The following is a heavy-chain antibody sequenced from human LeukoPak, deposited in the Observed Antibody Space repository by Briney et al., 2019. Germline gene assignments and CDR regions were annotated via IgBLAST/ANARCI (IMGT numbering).Heavy chain of an antibody. Sequence: GGSLRLSCAASGFTFSSYGMHWVRQAPGKGLEWVSSIRSSGTDIYYADSVKGRFTMFRDNAKNSLYLQMNSLRVEDTAAYYCARGVPASVAGSFDYWGQGTLVTVSS. CDR2: IRSSGTDI. J-gene: IGHJ4*02. CDR1: GFTFSSYG. D-gene: IGHD6-19*01. V-gene: IGHV3-21*01. CDR3: ARGVPASVAGSFDY.